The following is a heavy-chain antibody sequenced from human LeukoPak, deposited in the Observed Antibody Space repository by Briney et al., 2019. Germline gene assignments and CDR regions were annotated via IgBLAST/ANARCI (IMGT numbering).Heavy chain of an antibody. V-gene: IGHV3-21*01. CDR1: GFRFSSYS. Sequence: GGSLRLSCVASGFRFSSYSLSWVRQAPGKGLEWVSYISSSSGYIYYADLVQGRFTISRDNAKNSLYLQMDSLRAEYTAVYYCARDLGWYYFDYWGQGTLVTVSS. CDR2: ISSSSGYI. D-gene: IGHD1-26*01. CDR3: ARDLGWYYFDY. J-gene: IGHJ4*02.